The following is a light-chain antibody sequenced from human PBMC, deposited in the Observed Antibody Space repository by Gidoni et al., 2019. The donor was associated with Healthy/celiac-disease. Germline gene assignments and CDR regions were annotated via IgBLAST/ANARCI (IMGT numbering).Light chain of an antibody. V-gene: IGKV1-8*01. CDR1: QGISSY. J-gene: IGKJ3*01. CDR3: QQYYSYPPT. Sequence: AIRITQSPSSRSASTGDRVTITCRASQGISSYLAWYQQKPGKAPKLLIYAASTLQSGVPSRFSGSGSGTDFTLTISCLQSEDFATYYCQQYYSYPPTFXPXTKVDIK. CDR2: AAS.